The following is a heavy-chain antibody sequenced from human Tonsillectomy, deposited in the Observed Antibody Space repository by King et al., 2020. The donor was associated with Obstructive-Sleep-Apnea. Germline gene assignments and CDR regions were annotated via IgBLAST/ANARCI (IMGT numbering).Heavy chain of an antibody. J-gene: IGHJ4*02. Sequence: QLVQSGAEVRKPASSVKVSCKASGGTFKTFAINWVRQAPGQGLEWMGGIIPSLGRTDYAQKFQGRVTITADQATTTIYLELGRLRSGDTAVYYCARVREYTYGGGFWDWGQGTLVTVSS. CDR3: ARVREYTYGGGFWD. CDR1: GGTFKTFA. D-gene: IGHD5-18*01. V-gene: IGHV1-69*01. CDR2: IIPSLGRT.